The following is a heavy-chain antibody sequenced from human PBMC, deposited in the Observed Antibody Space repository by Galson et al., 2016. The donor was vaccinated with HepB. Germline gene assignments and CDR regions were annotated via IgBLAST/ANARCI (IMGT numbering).Heavy chain of an antibody. CDR3: ATTHITVRPRYYRMDV. V-gene: IGHV4-59*01. D-gene: IGHD6-6*01. Sequence: LSLTCTVSGGSITSYYWSWIRQPPGKGLEWIGFIYYSGDTNNNPSLKSRVTLSVDMSKNQFSLELSSVTAADTAVYYCATTHITVRPRYYRMDVWGQGTPVTVSS. CDR1: GGSITSYY. J-gene: IGHJ6*02. CDR2: IYYSGDT.